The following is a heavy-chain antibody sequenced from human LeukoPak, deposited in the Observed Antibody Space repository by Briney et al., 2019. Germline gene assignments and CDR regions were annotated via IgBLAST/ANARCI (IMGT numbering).Heavy chain of an antibody. CDR3: ARGRTTGYDNWFDP. CDR1: GFTFSSYW. D-gene: IGHD1-7*01. J-gene: IGHJ5*02. Sequence: GGSLRLSCAASGFTFSSYWMHWVRQAPGKGLEWVSYISSSGSTIYYADFVKGRFTISRDNSKNTLYLQMNSLRVEDTAVYYCARGRTTGYDNWFDPWGQGTLVTVSS. CDR2: ISSSGSTI. V-gene: IGHV3-48*01.